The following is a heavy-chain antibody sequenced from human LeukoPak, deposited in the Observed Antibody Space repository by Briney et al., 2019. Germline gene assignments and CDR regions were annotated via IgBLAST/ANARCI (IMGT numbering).Heavy chain of an antibody. V-gene: IGHV1-18*01. CDR2: ISAYNGNT. D-gene: IGHD3-22*01. CDR1: GYTFTSYG. Sequence: ASVTVSCKASGYTFTSYGISWVRQAPGQGLEWMGWISAYNGNTNYAQKLQGRVTMTTDTSTSTAYMELRSLRSDDTAVYYCARDFRYYYDSSGYFDYWGQGTLVTVSS. CDR3: ARDFRYYYDSSGYFDY. J-gene: IGHJ4*02.